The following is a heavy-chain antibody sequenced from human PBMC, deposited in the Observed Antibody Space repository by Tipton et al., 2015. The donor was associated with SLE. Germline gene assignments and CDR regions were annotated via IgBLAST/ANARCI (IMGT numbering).Heavy chain of an antibody. CDR1: GGSISSGDYS. D-gene: IGHD2-2*01. V-gene: IGHV4-61*09. CDR3: ARDCRSASCYFDAFDI. Sequence: TLSLTCTVSGGSISSGDYSWNWIRQPAGKGLEWIGHIYPTGSTDYNPSLKSRVIISVDMSKKQFSLNLSSVTAADTAVYYCARDCRSASCYFDAFDIWGQGTKVTVSP. CDR2: IYPTGST. J-gene: IGHJ3*02.